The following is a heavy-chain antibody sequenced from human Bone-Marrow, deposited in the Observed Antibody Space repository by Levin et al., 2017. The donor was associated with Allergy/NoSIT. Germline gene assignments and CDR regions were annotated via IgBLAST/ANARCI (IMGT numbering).Heavy chain of an antibody. J-gene: IGHJ6*03. CDR3: ARAFPEFDYINRYYYYYYMDV. CDR2: MNPNSGNT. D-gene: IGHD4-11*01. V-gene: IGHV1-8*01. Sequence: ASVKVSCKASGYTFTSYDINWVRQATGQGLEWMGWMNPNSGNTGYAQKFQGRVTMTRNTSISTAYMELSSLRSEDTAVYYCARAFPEFDYINRYYYYYYMDVWGKGTTVTVSS. CDR1: GYTFTSYD.